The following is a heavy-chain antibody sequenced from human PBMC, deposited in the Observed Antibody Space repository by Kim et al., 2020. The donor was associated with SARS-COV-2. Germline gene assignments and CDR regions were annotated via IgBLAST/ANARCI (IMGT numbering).Heavy chain of an antibody. CDR2: INHSGST. J-gene: IGHJ4*02. V-gene: IGHV4-34*01. CDR1: GGSFSGYY. Sequence: SETLSLTCAVYGGSFSGYYWSWIRQPPGKGLEWIGEINHSGSTNYNPSLKSRVTISVDTSKNQSSLRLSSVTAADTAVYYCARGLRGAVDYWGQGTLVTVSS. D-gene: IGHD3-10*01. CDR3: ARGLRGAVDY.